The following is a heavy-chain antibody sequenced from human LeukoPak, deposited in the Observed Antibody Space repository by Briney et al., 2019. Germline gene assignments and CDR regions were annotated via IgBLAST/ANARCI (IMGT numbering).Heavy chain of an antibody. V-gene: IGHV3-7*01. CDR3: ARDLSYSAGWYGYFDY. Sequence: PGGSLRLSCAASGFTFSSYWVSWVRQAPGKGLEWVANINQDGSEKYSVDSVKGRFTISRDNAKNSLHLQMNSLRAEDTAIYYCARDLSYSAGWYGYFDYWGQGTLVTVSS. J-gene: IGHJ4*02. CDR1: GFTFSSYW. D-gene: IGHD6-19*01. CDR2: INQDGSEK.